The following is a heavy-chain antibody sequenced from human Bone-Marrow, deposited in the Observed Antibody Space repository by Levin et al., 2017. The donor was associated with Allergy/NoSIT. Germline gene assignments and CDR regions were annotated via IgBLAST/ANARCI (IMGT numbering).Heavy chain of an antibody. J-gene: IGHJ4*02. CDR3: ARAGHSSSWYGSLDY. V-gene: IGHV3-21*01. D-gene: IGHD6-13*01. CDR2: ISSSSSYI. Sequence: GASVKVSCAASGFTFSSYSMNWVRQAPGKGLEWVSSISSSSSYIYYADSVKGRFTISRDNAKNSLYLQMNSLRAEDTAVYYCARAGHSSSWYGSLDYWGQGTLVTVSS. CDR1: GFTFSSYS.